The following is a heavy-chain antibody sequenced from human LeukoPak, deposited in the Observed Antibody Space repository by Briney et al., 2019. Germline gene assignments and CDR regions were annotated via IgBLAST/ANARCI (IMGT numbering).Heavy chain of an antibody. Sequence: SETLSLTCTVSGGSVSSGSYYWSWIRQPPGKGLEWIGYIYYSRSTNYNPSLKSRVTISVDTSKNQFSLKLSSVTAADTAVYYCARVGIAAHFDYWGQGTLVTVSS. CDR3: ARVGIAAHFDY. J-gene: IGHJ4*02. CDR1: GGSVSSGSYY. V-gene: IGHV4-61*01. CDR2: IYYSRST. D-gene: IGHD6-6*01.